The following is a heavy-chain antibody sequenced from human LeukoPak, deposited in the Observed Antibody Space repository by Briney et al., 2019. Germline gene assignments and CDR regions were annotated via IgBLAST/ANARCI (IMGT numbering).Heavy chain of an antibody. D-gene: IGHD6-19*01. CDR1: GFSVSSNY. Sequence: QPGGSLRLSCAASGFSVSSNYMNWVRQAPGKGLEWGSAIYTGGTTYYADSVKGRFTISRDNSKNTLYLQMNSLRAEDSAVYFCARDKLGSGYSSDFDYWGQGTLVTVSS. CDR2: IYTGGTT. V-gene: IGHV3-66*02. CDR3: ARDKLGSGYSSDFDY. J-gene: IGHJ4*02.